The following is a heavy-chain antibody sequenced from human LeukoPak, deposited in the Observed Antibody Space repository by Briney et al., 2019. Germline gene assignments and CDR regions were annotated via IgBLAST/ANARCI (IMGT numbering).Heavy chain of an antibody. J-gene: IGHJ6*04. D-gene: IGHD3-9*01. CDR1: GGTFSSYA. Sequence: SVKVSCKASGGTFSSYAISWVRQAPGQGLEWMGGIIPIFGTANYAQKFQGRVTITADESTSTAYMELSSLRSEDTAVYYCARAHYDILTGASYYYYGMDVWGKGATVTVSS. CDR3: ARAHYDILTGASYYYYGMDV. V-gene: IGHV1-69*13. CDR2: IIPIFGTA.